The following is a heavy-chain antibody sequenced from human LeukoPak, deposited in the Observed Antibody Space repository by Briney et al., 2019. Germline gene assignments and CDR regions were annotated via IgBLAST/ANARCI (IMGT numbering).Heavy chain of an antibody. CDR3: ARDPSTRGWFDP. CDR1: GGTFSSYA. J-gene: IGHJ5*02. D-gene: IGHD5/OR15-5a*01. Sequence: GALVKVSCKASGGTFSSYAISWVRQAPGQGLEWMGGIIPIFGTANYAQKFQGRVTITADESTSTAYMELSSLRSEDTAVYYCARDPSTRGWFDPWGQGTLVTVSS. CDR2: IIPIFGTA. V-gene: IGHV1-69*13.